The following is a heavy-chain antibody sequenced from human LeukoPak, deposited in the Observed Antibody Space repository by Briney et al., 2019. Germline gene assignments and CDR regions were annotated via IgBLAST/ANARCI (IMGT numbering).Heavy chain of an antibody. CDR1: GYTFTGYH. CDR3: ARDYCSSTSCLFDY. CDR2: INPNSGDT. Sequence: SVKVSCKASGYTFTGYHMHWVRQAPGQGLEWMGRINPNSGDTNYAQKFQGRVAMTRDTSISTAFMELTRLRSDDTSVYYCARDYCSSTSCLFDYWGQGTLVTVSS. D-gene: IGHD2-2*01. V-gene: IGHV1-2*06. J-gene: IGHJ4*02.